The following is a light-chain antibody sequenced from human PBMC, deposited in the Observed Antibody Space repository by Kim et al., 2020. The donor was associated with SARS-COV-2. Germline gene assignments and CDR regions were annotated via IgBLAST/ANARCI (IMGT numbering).Light chain of an antibody. CDR2: EDN. CDR1: SGSIVTSY. V-gene: IGLV6-57*01. Sequence: KTITISCTRSSGSIVTSYVQWYQQRPGSYPTTVIYEDNQRPSGVPHRFSGSIDSSSNSASLTISGLKTEDEADYYCQSYVGNDHVVFGGGTQLTVL. J-gene: IGLJ2*01. CDR3: QSYVGNDHVV.